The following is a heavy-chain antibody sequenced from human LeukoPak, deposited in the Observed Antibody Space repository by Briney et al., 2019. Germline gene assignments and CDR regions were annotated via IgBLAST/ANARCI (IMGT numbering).Heavy chain of an antibody. V-gene: IGHV3-23*01. Sequence: GGSLRLSCAASGFTFSSYAMSWVRQAPGKGLEWVSAISGSGGSTYYADSVKGRFTISRDNSKNTLYLQMNSLRAEDTAVYYCAGGQGIVVVNFDHWGQGTLVTVSS. J-gene: IGHJ4*02. CDR1: GFTFSSYA. CDR2: ISGSGGST. D-gene: IGHD3-22*01. CDR3: AGGQGIVVVNFDH.